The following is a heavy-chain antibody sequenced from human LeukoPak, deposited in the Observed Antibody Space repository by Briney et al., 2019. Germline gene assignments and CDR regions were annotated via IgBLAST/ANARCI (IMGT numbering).Heavy chain of an antibody. CDR1: GFTVSSNY. CDR2: IYSGGTT. V-gene: IGHV3-66*02. D-gene: IGHD6-13*01. J-gene: IGHJ4*02. Sequence: GGSLRLSCAASGFTVSSNYMSWVRQAPGKGLEWVSVIYSGGTTYYADSVKGRFTISRDNSKNTLYLQMNSLRAEDTAVYYCASSGIAAAGDYWGQGTLVTVSS. CDR3: ASSGIAAAGDY.